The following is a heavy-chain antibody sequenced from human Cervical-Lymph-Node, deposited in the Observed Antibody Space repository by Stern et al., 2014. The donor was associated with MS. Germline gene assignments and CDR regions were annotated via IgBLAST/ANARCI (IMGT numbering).Heavy chain of an antibody. J-gene: IGHJ6*02. Sequence: VQLVESGGGLVQPGGSLRLSCAASGFTFSSYIMNWVRQAPGKGLEWVSYISSSTNAIYYADSVKGRFTVSRDNAKNSLYLQMNSLRAEDTAVYYCARDYHMDVWGQGTTVTVSS. V-gene: IGHV3-48*01. CDR3: ARDYHMDV. CDR1: GFTFSSYI. D-gene: IGHD3-16*02. CDR2: ISSSTNAI.